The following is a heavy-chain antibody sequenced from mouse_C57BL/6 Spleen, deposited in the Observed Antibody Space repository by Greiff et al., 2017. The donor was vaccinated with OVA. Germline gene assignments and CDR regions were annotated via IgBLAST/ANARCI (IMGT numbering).Heavy chain of an antibody. CDR1: GYTFTSYW. CDR3: ARYYCGRSRWYFDV. CDR2: IDPSGSYT. Sequence: QVQLQQPGAELVMPGASVKLSCKASGYTFTSYWMHWVKQRPGQGLEWIGEIDPSGSYTNYNQKFKGKSTLTVDKSSSTAYMQLSSLTSEDSAVYYCARYYCGRSRWYFDVWGGGTTVTVSS. D-gene: IGHD1-1*01. V-gene: IGHV1-69*01. J-gene: IGHJ1*01.